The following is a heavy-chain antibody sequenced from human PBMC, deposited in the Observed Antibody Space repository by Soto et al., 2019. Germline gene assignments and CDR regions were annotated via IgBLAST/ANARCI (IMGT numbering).Heavy chain of an antibody. CDR2: TYYRSKWYN. D-gene: IGHD3-10*01. V-gene: IGHV6-1*01. CDR3: AREALTWVPDAFDI. Sequence: LTLSLTCAISGDSVSSNSAAWNWIRQSPSRGLEWLGRTYYRSKWYNDYEVSVKSRITINPDTSKNQFSLQLNSVTPEDTAVYYCAREALTWVPDAFDIWGQGTMVTVSS. CDR1: GDSVSSNSAA. J-gene: IGHJ3*02.